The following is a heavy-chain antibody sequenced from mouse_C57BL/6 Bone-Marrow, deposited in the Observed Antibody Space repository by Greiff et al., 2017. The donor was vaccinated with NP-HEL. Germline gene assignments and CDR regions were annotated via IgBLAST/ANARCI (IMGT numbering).Heavy chain of an antibody. D-gene: IGHD1-1*01. CDR2: IYPSDSET. V-gene: IGHV1-61*01. Sequence: QVQLQQPGAELVRPGSSVKLSCKASGYTFTSYWMDWVKQRPGQGLEWIGNIYPSDSETHYNQKFKDKATLTVDKSSSTAYMQLSSLTSEDSAVYYCARRDSVGPYFEYWGQGTTLTVSS. CDR1: GYTFTSYW. J-gene: IGHJ2*01. CDR3: ARRDSVGPYFEY.